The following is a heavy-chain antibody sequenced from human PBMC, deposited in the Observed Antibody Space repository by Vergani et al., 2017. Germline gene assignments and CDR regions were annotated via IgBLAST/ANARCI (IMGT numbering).Heavy chain of an antibody. CDR3: ARTENYGSGSYYNALLYMDV. CDR2: INPNSGGT. D-gene: IGHD3-10*01. CDR1: GYTFTGYY. J-gene: IGHJ6*03. V-gene: IGHV1-2*02. Sequence: QVQLVQSGAEVKKPGASVKVSCKASGYTFTGYYMHWVRQAPGQGLEWMGWINPNSGGTNYAQKFQGRVTMTRDTSISTAYMELSRLRSDETAVYYCARTENYGSGSYYNALLYMDVWGKGTTVTVSS.